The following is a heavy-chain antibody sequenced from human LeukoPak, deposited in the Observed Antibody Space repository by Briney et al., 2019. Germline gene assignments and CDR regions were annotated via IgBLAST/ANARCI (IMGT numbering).Heavy chain of an antibody. D-gene: IGHD1-26*01. Sequence: GASVKVSCKASGGTFSSHAINWVRQAPGQGLEWMGGVIPWSGTTKFAQKFQGRVTITADESTSTAFMELSSLRSEDTAVYYCAREGSGSYYYWGQGTLVTVSS. CDR1: GGTFSSHA. J-gene: IGHJ4*02. CDR3: AREGSGSYYY. V-gene: IGHV1-69*13. CDR2: VIPWSGTT.